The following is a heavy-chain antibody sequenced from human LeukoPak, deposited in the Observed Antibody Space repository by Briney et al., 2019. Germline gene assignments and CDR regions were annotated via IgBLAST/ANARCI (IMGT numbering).Heavy chain of an antibody. V-gene: IGHV3-21*01. CDR1: GFTFSSYS. J-gene: IGHJ3*02. Sequence: GGSLRLSCAASGFTFSSYSMNWVRQAPGKGLEWVSSISSSSSYIYYADSVKGRFTISRDNAKNSLYLQMNSLRAEDTAVYYCAGGGGKSFAFDIWGQGTMVTVSS. CDR3: AGGGGKSFAFDI. D-gene: IGHD4-23*01. CDR2: ISSSSSYI.